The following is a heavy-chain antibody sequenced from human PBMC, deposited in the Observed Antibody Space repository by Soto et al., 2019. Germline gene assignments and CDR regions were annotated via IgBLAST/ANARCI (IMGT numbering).Heavy chain of an antibody. CDR3: ARVRGTGYNYYYYGMDV. CDR1: GFTFSSYA. V-gene: IGHV3-30-3*01. J-gene: IGHJ6*02. D-gene: IGHD6-13*01. CDR2: ISYYGSNK. Sequence: QVQLVESGGGVVQPGRSLRLSCAASGFTFSSYAMHWVRQAPGKGLEWVAVISYYGSNKYYADSVKGRFTISRDNSKNTLYLQMNSLRAEATAVYYCARVRGTGYNYYYYGMDVWGQGTTVTVSS.